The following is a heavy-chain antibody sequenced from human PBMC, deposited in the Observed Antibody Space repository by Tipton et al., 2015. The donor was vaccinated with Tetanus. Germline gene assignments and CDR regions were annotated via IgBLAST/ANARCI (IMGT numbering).Heavy chain of an antibody. CDR2: INHSGST. CDR1: GGSFSGYY. Sequence: TLSLTCAVYGGSFSGYYWSWIRQPPGKGLEWIGEINHSGSTNYNPSLKSRVTISVDTSKNQFSLKLSSVTAADTAVYYCARLYCMVRAERSCRANYYGMDVWGQGTTVTVSS. CDR3: ARLYCMVRAERSCRANYYGMDV. J-gene: IGHJ6*02. V-gene: IGHV4-34*01. D-gene: IGHD3-10*01.